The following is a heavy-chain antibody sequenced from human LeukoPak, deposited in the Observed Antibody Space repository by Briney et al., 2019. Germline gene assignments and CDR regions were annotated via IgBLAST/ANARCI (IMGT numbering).Heavy chain of an antibody. CDR2: IRYDGSNK. D-gene: IGHD5-12*01. J-gene: IGHJ4*02. Sequence: GGSLRLSCAASGFTFSSYGMHWVRQAPGKGLEWVAFIRYDGSNKYYADSVKGRFTISRDNSKNTLYLQMNSLRAEDTAVYYCARDSERVATSYFDYWGQGTLVTVSS. V-gene: IGHV3-30*02. CDR1: GFTFSSYG. CDR3: ARDSERVATSYFDY.